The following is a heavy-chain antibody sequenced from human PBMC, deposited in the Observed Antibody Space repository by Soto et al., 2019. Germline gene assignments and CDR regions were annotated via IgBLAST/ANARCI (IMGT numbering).Heavy chain of an antibody. CDR2: IWYDGSNK. V-gene: IGHV3-33*01. Sequence: PGGSLRLSCAASGFTFSNYGMHWVRQAPGKGLEWVAIIWYDGSNKYYADSVKGRFTISRDNSKNTVYLQMNSLRAEDTAMYYCAAGEPLDYRVQGTLVTVSS. D-gene: IGHD3-10*01. CDR3: AAGEPLDY. CDR1: GFTFSNYG. J-gene: IGHJ4*02.